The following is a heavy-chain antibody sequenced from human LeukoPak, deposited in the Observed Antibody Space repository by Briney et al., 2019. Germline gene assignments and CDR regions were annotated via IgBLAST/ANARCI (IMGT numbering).Heavy chain of an antibody. CDR3: ARAGSSSSWSWANY. CDR1: GFTFSSYS. Sequence: PGGSLRLSCAASGFTFSSYSMNWVRQAPGKGLEWVSSISSSSSYIYYADSVKGRFTISRDNAKNSLYLQMNSLRAEDTAVCYCARAGSSSSWSWANYWGQGTLVTVSS. CDR2: ISSSSSYI. D-gene: IGHD6-13*01. V-gene: IGHV3-21*01. J-gene: IGHJ4*02.